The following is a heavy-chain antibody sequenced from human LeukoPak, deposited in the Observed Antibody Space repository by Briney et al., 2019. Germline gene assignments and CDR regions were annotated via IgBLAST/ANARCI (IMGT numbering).Heavy chain of an antibody. CDR2: IIPIFGTA. Sequence: SVKVSCKASGGTFSSYAISWVRQAPGQGLEWMGGIIPIFGTANYAQKFQGRVTITTDESTSTAYMELSSLRSEDTAVYYCAREGIAAAGVFDYWGQGTLVTVSS. J-gene: IGHJ4*02. D-gene: IGHD6-13*01. V-gene: IGHV1-69*05. CDR3: AREGIAAAGVFDY. CDR1: GGTFSSYA.